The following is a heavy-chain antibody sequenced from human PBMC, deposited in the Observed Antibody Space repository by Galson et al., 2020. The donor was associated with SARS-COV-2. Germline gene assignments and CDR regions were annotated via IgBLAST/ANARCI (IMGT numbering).Heavy chain of an antibody. CDR1: GDSIRSGDYY. CDR3: ARGPEEWTSVTTWTAYFDF. CDR2: INSGGST. J-gene: IGHJ4*02. D-gene: IGHD4-17*01. V-gene: IGHV4-31*03. Sequence: SETLSLTCTVSGDSIRSGDYYWNWIRQHPGRGLEWIGYINSGGSTYYNPSLKSRVTISVDGSLNQFSLKVSSVTAADTAVYYCARGPEEWTSVTTWTAYFDFWGQGALVTVSS.